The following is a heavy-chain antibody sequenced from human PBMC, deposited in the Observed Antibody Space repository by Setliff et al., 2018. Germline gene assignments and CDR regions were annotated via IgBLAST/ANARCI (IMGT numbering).Heavy chain of an antibody. CDR1: DDSISSRHYY. V-gene: IGHV4-61*09. D-gene: IGHD3-3*01. CDR3: ARMSGFLYMDV. CDR2: IYTSWST. Sequence: SETLSLTCTVSDDSISSRHYYWSWIRQPAGKGLEWLGQIYTSWSTVYNPSLQSRVTISVDTSKNQFSLSLSSVTAADTAVYYCARMSGFLYMDVWGKGTPVTVS. J-gene: IGHJ6*03.